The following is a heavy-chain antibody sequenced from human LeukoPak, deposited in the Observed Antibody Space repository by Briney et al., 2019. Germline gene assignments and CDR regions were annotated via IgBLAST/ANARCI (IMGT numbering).Heavy chain of an antibody. CDR1: GGTFSSYA. CDR2: IIPIFGTA. J-gene: IGHJ4*02. CDR3: ARVGNDYGDLDY. D-gene: IGHD4-17*01. V-gene: IGHV1-69*05. Sequence: ASVKVSCKASGGTFSSYAISWVRQAPGQGLEWMGGIIPIFGTANYAQKFQGRVTITTDESTSTAYMELSSLRSEDTAVYYCARVGNDYGDLDYWGQGTLVTVSS.